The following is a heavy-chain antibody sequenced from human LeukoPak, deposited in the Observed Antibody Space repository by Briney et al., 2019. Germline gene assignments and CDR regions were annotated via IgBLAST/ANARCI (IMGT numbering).Heavy chain of an antibody. CDR3: ARVRGYSYGWSQNYYYYMDV. Sequence: SETLSLTCTVSGDSINNYYWSWIRQPPGKGLEWIGYIYYSGSTNYNASLKSRVTISVDRSKNQFSLKLSSVTAADTAVYYCARVRGYSYGWSQNYYYYMDVWGKGTTATVSS. V-gene: IGHV4-59*01. J-gene: IGHJ6*03. CDR1: GDSINNYY. D-gene: IGHD5-18*01. CDR2: IYYSGST.